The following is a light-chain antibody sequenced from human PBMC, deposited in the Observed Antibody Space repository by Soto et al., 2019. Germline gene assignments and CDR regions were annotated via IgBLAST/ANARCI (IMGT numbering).Light chain of an antibody. J-gene: IGLJ2*01. CDR1: SNDIGAYKF. CDR2: EAI. CDR3: TSYSTSSPVV. V-gene: IGLV2-14*01. Sequence: QSALTQPASVSGSPGQSITISCTGTSNDIGAYKFVSWYQQHPGKAPKLMIYEAINRPSGFSHRFSGSKSGNTASLTISGLQAEDEADYYCTSYSTSSPVVFGGGTKVTVL.